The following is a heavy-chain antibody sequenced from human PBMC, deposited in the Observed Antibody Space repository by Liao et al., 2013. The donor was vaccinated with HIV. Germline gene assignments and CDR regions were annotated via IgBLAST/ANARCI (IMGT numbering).Heavy chain of an antibody. D-gene: IGHD5-24*01. V-gene: IGHV4-39*07. CDR1: GGSISSSSYY. J-gene: IGHJ4*02. Sequence: QLQLQESGPGLVKPSETLSLTCTVSGGSISSSSYYWGWIRQPPGKGLEWIGSIYYSGSTYYNLSLKSRVTISVDTSKNQFSLKLRSVTAADTAVYYCARGAQRWLQLNYFDYWGQGTLVTVSS. CDR2: IYYSGST. CDR3: ARGAQRWLQLNYFDY.